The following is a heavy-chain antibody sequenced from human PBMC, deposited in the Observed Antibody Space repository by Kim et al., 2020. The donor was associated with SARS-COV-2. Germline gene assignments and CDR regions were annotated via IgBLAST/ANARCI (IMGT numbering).Heavy chain of an antibody. Sequence: GGSLRLSCVGSGFTFGDYAMNWVRQAPGKGLEWISFITGSGNNVYYTASVKSRFSISRDNSKNTLFLQMNGLRGDDTALYYCARGREGHFDSTGYYYFPYWGQGNPVTVSS. CDR1: GFTFGDYA. V-gene: IGHV3-23*05. CDR2: ITGSGNNV. J-gene: IGHJ4*02. CDR3: ARGREGHFDSTGYYYFPY. D-gene: IGHD3-22*01.